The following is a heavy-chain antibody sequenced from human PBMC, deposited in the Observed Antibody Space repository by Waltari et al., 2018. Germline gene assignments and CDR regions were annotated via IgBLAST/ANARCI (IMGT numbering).Heavy chain of an antibody. Sequence: EVQLVESGGGLVKPGGSLRLSCAASGFTFSNAWMSWVRQAPGKGLEWVGRIKSKTDGGKTDYASPVKGRLTISRDDSKNTLYLQMNSLKTEDTAVYYCTTDGFTVADAFDIWGQGTMVTVSS. J-gene: IGHJ3*02. CDR1: GFTFSNAW. CDR2: IKSKTDGGKT. V-gene: IGHV3-15*01. D-gene: IGHD4-17*01. CDR3: TTDGFTVADAFDI.